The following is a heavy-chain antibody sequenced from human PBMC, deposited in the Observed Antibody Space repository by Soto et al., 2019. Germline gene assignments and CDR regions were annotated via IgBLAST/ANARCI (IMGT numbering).Heavy chain of an antibody. V-gene: IGHV4-30-4*01. J-gene: IGHJ4*02. CDR1: GGSISSGDYY. Sequence: QVQLQESGPGLVKPSQTLSLTCTVSGGSISSGDYYWSWIRQPPGKGLEWIGYIYYSGSTYYNPSLKSRVTISVDTSKNQSSLKLSSVTAADTAVYYCARAEGYSYGYFDYWGQGTLVTVSS. CDR2: IYYSGST. CDR3: ARAEGYSYGYFDY. D-gene: IGHD5-18*01.